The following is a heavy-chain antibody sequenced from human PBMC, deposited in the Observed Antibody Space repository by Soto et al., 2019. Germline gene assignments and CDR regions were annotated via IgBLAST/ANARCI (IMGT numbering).Heavy chain of an antibody. V-gene: IGHV3-30*18. CDR1: GFTFTTHG. D-gene: IGHD6-13*01. CDR3: AKDRGGSWTFDY. J-gene: IGHJ4*02. Sequence: QVQLVESGGGVVQPGRSLSLSCAASGFTFTTHGMHWVRQSPGKGLEWVASIAYDGSNRNYADPVKGRFFVSRHYPKKTLYLQMNSLRDEDTAVYFCAKDRGGSWTFDYWGQGILVIVSS. CDR2: IAYDGSNR.